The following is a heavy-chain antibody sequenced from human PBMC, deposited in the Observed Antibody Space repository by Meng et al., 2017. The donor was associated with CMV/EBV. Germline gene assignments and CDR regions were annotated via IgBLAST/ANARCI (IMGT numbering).Heavy chain of an antibody. D-gene: IGHD2-2*01. J-gene: IGHJ6*02. CDR3: ARALWYCSSTSCYRYGMDV. V-gene: IGHV1-69*05. CDR2: IIPIFGTA. CDR1: GGTFSSYA. Sequence: SVKVSCKASGGTFSSYAISWVRQAPGQGLEWMGGIIPIFGTANYAQKFQGRVTITTDESTSTAYMELSSLRSEDTAAYYCARALWYCSSTSCYRYGMDVWGQGTTVTVSS.